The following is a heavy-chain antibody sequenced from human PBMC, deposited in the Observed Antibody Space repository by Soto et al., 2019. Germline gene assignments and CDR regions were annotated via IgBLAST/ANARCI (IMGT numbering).Heavy chain of an antibody. D-gene: IGHD3-22*01. CDR1: GFTFNAYG. V-gene: IGHV3-30*18. CDR3: GKDSYYYESSCYYVFEY. CDR2: VSSDGNKK. Sequence: QIYLEESGGGVVQPGRSLTLSCVASGFTFNAYGMHWVRQAPGKGLEWVAHVSSDGNKKYYADSVRGRFTVSRDNSNNTLYLEMNILRVEDIAVYYCGKDSYYYESSCYYVFEYWGQGTLVTVSS. J-gene: IGHJ4*02.